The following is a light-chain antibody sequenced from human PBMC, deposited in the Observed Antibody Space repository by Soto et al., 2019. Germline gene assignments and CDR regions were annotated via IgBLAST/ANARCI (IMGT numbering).Light chain of an antibody. CDR2: DAS. J-gene: IGKJ2*01. Sequence: EIVLAQSPGTLSLSPGERATLSCRASQTVDSSYLAWYQQKPGQAPRLLIYDASSRATGIPDRFSGRGSGTDFTLTISRLVPEDFAVYYCQQNGISPPYTFGQGTKLEIK. V-gene: IGKV3-20*01. CDR1: QTVDSSY. CDR3: QQNGISPPYT.